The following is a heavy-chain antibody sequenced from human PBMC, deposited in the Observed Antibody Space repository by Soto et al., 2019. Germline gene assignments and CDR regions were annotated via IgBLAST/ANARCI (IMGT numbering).Heavy chain of an antibody. CDR1: GYTFTGYY. D-gene: IGHD4-4*01. CDR3: ARGDDYSNSYYYYGMDV. J-gene: IGHJ6*02. Sequence: QVPLVQSGAEVKKPGASVKVSCKASGYTFTGYYMHWVRQAPGQGLEWMGWINPNSGGTNYAQKFQGRVTMTRDTSISTAYMELSRLRSDDTAVYYCARGDDYSNSYYYYGMDVWGQGTTVTVSS. CDR2: INPNSGGT. V-gene: IGHV1-2*02.